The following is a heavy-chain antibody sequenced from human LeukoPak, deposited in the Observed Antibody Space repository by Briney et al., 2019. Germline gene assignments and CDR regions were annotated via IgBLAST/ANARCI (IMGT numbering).Heavy chain of an antibody. J-gene: IGHJ6*03. CDR3: ASFNRVLWWSLDYYYYYMDV. D-gene: IGHD2-21*01. CDR1: GYTFTSYG. CDR2: ISAYNGNT. V-gene: IGHV1-18*01. Sequence: ASVKVSCKASGYTFTSYGISWVRQAPGQGLEWMGWISAYNGNTNYAQKFQGRVTITADESTSTAYMELSSLRSEDTAVYYCASFNRVLWWSLDYYYYYMDVWGKGTTVTISS.